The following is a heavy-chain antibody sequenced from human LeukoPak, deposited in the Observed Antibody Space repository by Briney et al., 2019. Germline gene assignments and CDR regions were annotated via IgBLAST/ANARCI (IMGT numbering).Heavy chain of an antibody. V-gene: IGHV1-69*01. Sequence: SVKVSCKASGGTFGSYVISWVRQAPGQGLEWMGGIIPIFGTAHYAQKFQGRLTITADESTSTVYMEMSSLRSEDTAMYYCAKERDTALVTGYFDLWGRGTLVTVSA. CDR2: IIPIFGTA. CDR3: AKERDTALVTGYFDL. J-gene: IGHJ2*01. D-gene: IGHD5-18*01. CDR1: GGTFGSYV.